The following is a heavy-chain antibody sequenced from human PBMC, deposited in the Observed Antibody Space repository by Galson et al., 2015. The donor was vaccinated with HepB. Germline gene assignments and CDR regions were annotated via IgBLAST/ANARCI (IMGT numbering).Heavy chain of an antibody. Sequence: SLRLSCAASGFTFSSYAMHWVRQAPGKGLEWVAVISYDGSNKYYADSVKGRFTISRDNSKNTLYLQMNSLRAEDTAVYYCARYEQLALDYWGQGTLVTVSS. V-gene: IGHV3-30-3*01. CDR3: ARYEQLALDY. CDR1: GFTFSSYA. D-gene: IGHD6-6*01. J-gene: IGHJ4*02. CDR2: ISYDGSNK.